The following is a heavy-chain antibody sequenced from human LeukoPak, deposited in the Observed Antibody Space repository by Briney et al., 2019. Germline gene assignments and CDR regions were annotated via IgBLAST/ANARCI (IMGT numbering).Heavy chain of an antibody. J-gene: IGHJ3*02. CDR3: TTGAGGSDDAFDI. D-gene: IGHD3-10*01. CDR2: VKSKTDSGTT. CDR1: GFTFSNAW. Sequence: PGGSLRLSCAASGFTFSNAWMSWVRQAPGKGLEWVGRVKSKTDSGTTVYAAPVKGRFTISRDDSKNTLYLQMNSLKTEDTAVYYCTTGAGGSDDAFDIWGQGTMVTVSS. V-gene: IGHV3-15*01.